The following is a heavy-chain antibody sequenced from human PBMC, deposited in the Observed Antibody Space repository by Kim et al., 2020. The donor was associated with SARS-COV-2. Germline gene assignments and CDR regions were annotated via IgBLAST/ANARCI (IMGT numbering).Heavy chain of an antibody. CDR2: IIPILGIA. Sequence: SVKVSCKASGGTFSSYAISWVRQAPGQGLEWMGRIIPILGIANYAQKFQGRVTITADKSTSTAYMELSSLRSEDTAVYYCASPRFLEWLFDYWGQGTLVTVSS. V-gene: IGHV1-69*04. D-gene: IGHD3-3*01. J-gene: IGHJ4*02. CDR3: ASPRFLEWLFDY. CDR1: GGTFSSYA.